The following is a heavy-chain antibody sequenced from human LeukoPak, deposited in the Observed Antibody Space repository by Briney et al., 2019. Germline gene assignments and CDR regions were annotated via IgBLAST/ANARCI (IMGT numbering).Heavy chain of an antibody. CDR3: AKDGLYDSSGYYPLGYDY. CDR2: MRYDGSNK. CDR1: GFTFSSYG. J-gene: IGHJ4*02. Sequence: GSLRLSCAASGFTFSSYGMHWVRQAPGKGLEWVGFMRYDGSNKYYADSVKGRFTISRDNSKNTLYLQMNSLRAEDTAVYYCAKDGLYDSSGYYPLGYDYWGQGTLVTVSS. D-gene: IGHD3-22*01. V-gene: IGHV3-30*02.